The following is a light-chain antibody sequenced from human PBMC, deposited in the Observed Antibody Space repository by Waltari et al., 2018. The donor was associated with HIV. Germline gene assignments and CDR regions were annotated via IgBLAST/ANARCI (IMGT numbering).Light chain of an antibody. CDR1: SSNIGSYY. J-gene: IGLJ2*01. CDR2: RNN. Sequence: QSVLTQPPSASGTPGQRVTISCSGSSSNIGSYYVYWYQQLPGTAPKLLIYRNNQRPSGVPDRFSCSKSGTSASLAISGLRSEDEADYYCAAWDGSHVVFGGGTKLTVL. V-gene: IGLV1-47*01. CDR3: AAWDGSHVV.